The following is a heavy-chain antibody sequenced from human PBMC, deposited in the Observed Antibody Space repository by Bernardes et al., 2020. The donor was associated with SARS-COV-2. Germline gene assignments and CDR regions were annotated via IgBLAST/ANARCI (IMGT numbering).Heavy chain of an antibody. CDR3: ARTCAMMYSSGWPFDY. CDR1: GFTFSSYA. J-gene: IGHJ4*02. Sequence: GVLRLSCAASGFTFSSYAMHWVRQAPGKGLEWVAVISYDGSNKYYADSVKGRFTISRDNSKNTLYLQMNSLRAEDTAVYYCARTCAMMYSSGWPFDYWGQGTLVTVSS. V-gene: IGHV3-30*01. CDR2: ISYDGSNK. D-gene: IGHD6-19*01.